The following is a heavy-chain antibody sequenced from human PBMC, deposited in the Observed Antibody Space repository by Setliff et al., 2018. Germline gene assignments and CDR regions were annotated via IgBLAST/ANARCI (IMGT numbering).Heavy chain of an antibody. Sequence: PGGSLRLSCAASGFTFSSDPMNWVRQAPGKGLEWVSAISGSGGSTYYADSVKGRFTISRDNSKNSLYLQMNSLRAEDTAVYYCARDLLRAGTSSGFDYWGQGTLVTVSS. CDR1: GFTFSSDP. J-gene: IGHJ4*02. CDR2: ISGSGGST. D-gene: IGHD6-13*01. CDR3: ARDLLRAGTSSGFDY. V-gene: IGHV3-23*01.